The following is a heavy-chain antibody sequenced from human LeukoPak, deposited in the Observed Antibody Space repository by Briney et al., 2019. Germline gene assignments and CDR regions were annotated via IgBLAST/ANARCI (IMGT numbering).Heavy chain of an antibody. J-gene: IGHJ4*02. CDR3: TRSHGGY. CDR2: IYYSGST. D-gene: IGHD3-10*01. V-gene: IGHV4-39*01. Sequence: SETLSLTCTVSGGSVSSSIYYWGWIRQPPGKGLEWIGSIYYSGSTSYNPSLKSRVTISVDTSKNQFSLNLNSMTAADTAVYYCTRSHGGYWGQGTLVTVSS. CDR1: GGSVSSSIYY.